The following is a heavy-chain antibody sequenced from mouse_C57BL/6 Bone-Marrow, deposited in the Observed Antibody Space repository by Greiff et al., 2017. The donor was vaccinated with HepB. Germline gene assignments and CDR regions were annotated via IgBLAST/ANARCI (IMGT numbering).Heavy chain of an antibody. CDR3: AKRDEGYAMDY. CDR1: GYTFTNYW. Sequence: VQLQQSGAELVRPGTSVKMSCKASGYTFTNYWIGWAKQRPGHGLEWIGDIYPGSGSTNYNEKFKSKATLTVDTSSSTAYMQLSSLTSEDSAVYYWAKRDEGYAMDYWGQGTSVTVSS. V-gene: IGHV1-63*01. CDR2: IYPGSGST. J-gene: IGHJ4*01.